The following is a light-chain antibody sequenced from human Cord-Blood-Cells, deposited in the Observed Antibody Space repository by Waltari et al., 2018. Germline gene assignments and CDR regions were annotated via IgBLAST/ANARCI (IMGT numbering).Light chain of an antibody. CDR2: SNN. Sequence: QSVLTQPPSASGTPGQRVTISCSGSSSNIGSNTVTWYQQLPGTAPKLLIYSNNQRRSGVPARFSGSKSGTSASLAISGLQSEDEADYYCAAWDDSLNGPVFGGGTKLTVL. CDR3: AAWDDSLNGPV. J-gene: IGLJ3*02. V-gene: IGLV1-44*01. CDR1: SSNIGSNT.